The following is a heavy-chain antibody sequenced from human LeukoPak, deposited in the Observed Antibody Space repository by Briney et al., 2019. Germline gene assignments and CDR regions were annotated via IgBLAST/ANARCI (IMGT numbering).Heavy chain of an antibody. CDR3: AKDRGSGSYRYYYGMDV. Sequence: GGSLRLSCAASGFTFDDYAMHWVRQAPGKGLEWVSGISWNSGSIGYADSVKGRFTISRDNAKNSLYLQMNSLRAEDTALYYCAKDRGSGSYRYYYGMDVWGQGTTVTVSS. D-gene: IGHD1-26*01. CDR2: ISWNSGSI. J-gene: IGHJ6*02. CDR1: GFTFDDYA. V-gene: IGHV3-9*01.